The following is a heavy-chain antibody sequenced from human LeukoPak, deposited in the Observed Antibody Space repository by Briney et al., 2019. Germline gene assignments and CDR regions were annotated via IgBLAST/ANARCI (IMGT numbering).Heavy chain of an antibody. CDR1: GFTFSSYA. D-gene: IGHD6-19*01. CDR2: ITGSGAFT. CDR3: AKRSAESSGYFNY. J-gene: IGHJ4*02. V-gene: IGHV3-23*01. Sequence: GGSLRLSCAASGFTFSSYAMSWVRQAPGKGLEWVSAITGSGAFTDYADSVKGRFTISRDNSKNTLYLQMNSLRAEDTAVYYCAKRSAESSGYFNYWGQGILVTVSS.